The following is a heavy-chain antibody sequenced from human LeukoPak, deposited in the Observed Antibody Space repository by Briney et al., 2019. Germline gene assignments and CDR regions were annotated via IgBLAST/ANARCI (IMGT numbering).Heavy chain of an antibody. CDR1: GGSISSRSNN. Sequence: SETLSLTCTVSGGSISSRSNNWGWIRQPPGKGLEWIGSTYNSGSNQYNPSLKSRVTISVDTSKNQFSLKLSSVTAADTAVYYCARGRVLMVYAILNYYYGMDVWGQGTTVTVSS. V-gene: IGHV4-39*07. CDR3: ARGRVLMVYAILNYYYGMDV. J-gene: IGHJ6*02. D-gene: IGHD2-8*01. CDR2: TYNSGSN.